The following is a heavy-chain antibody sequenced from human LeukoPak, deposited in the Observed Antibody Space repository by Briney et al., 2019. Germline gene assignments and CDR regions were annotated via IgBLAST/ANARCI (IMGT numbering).Heavy chain of an antibody. J-gene: IGHJ5*02. CDR3: ARDLDSSGYSWFDP. CDR1: GYSFTSYY. D-gene: IGHD3-22*01. CDR2: INPSGGST. Sequence: ASVKVSCKASGYSFTSYYMHWVRKAPGQGLEWMGIINPSGGSTSYAQKFQGRVTVTRDTSTSTVYMELSSLRSEDTGVYCCARDLDSSGYSWFDPWGQGTLVTVSS. V-gene: IGHV1-46*01.